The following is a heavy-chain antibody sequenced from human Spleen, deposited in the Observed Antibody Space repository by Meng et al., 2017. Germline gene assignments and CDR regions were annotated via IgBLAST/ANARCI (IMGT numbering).Heavy chain of an antibody. D-gene: IGHD6-19*01. CDR1: GGTFSSYA. V-gene: IGHV1-69*05. CDR3: ARLRDSSGWPEHFQH. J-gene: IGHJ1*01. CDR2: IIPIFGTA. Sequence: QVHRVQSGAGGKKPGSSVKVSCKASGGTFSSYAISWVRQAPGQGLEWMGGIIPIFGTANYAQKFQGRVTITTDESTSTAYMELSSLRSEDTAVYYCARLRDSSGWPEHFQHWGQGTLVTVSS.